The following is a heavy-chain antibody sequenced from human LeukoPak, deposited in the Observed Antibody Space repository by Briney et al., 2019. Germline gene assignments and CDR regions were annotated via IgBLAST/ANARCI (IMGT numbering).Heavy chain of an antibody. V-gene: IGHV4-34*01. CDR3: ARGQSIVGATGDY. D-gene: IGHD1-26*01. CDR2: INHSGST. CDR1: GGSFSGYY. Sequence: PSETLSLTCAVYGGSFSGYYWSWIRQPPGKGLEWVGEINHSGSTNYNPSLKSRVTISVDTSKNQFSLKLSSVTAADTAVYYCARGQSIVGATGDYWGQGTLVTVSS. J-gene: IGHJ4*02.